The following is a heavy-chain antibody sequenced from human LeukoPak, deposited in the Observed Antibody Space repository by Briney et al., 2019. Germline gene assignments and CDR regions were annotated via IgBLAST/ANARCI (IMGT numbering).Heavy chain of an antibody. J-gene: IGHJ4*02. CDR1: GFTSSSYA. V-gene: IGHV3-23*01. D-gene: IGHD2-2*02. Sequence: GGSLRLSCAASGFTSSSYAMSWVRQAPGRGLEWVSTISGSGDSTYYADSVKGRFTISRDNSKNTLYLQMNSLRPEDTAVYYCPKGCASTSCYTSEYWGQGTLVTVSS. CDR2: ISGSGDST. CDR3: PKGCASTSCYTSEY.